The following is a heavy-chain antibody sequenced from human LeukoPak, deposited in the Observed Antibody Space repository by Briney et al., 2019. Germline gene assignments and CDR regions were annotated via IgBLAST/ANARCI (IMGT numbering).Heavy chain of an antibody. CDR2: ISGSGGST. CDR3: VKDFPEPSILAPGGLPYPS. Sequence: GGSLRLSCAASGFTFSSYAMSWVRQAPGKGLEWVSAISGSGGSTYYADSVKGRFTISRDNSKNTLYLQMNSLRAEDTAVYYCVKDFPEPSILAPGGLPYPSWGQGTLVTVSS. V-gene: IGHV3-23*01. CDR1: GFTFSSYA. J-gene: IGHJ5*02. D-gene: IGHD5-12*01.